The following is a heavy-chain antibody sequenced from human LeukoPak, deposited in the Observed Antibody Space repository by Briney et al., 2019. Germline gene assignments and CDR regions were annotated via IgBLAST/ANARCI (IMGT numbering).Heavy chain of an antibody. Sequence: GGSLRLSCAASGFTFSSYWMTWVRQAPGKGLEWVANIKTDGSQTYYVDSVKGRFNISRDNAKNSLYLQMNSLTVDDTATYYCARGLLEWLRLETYYFHYWGQGSQVTVSS. CDR2: IKTDGSQT. V-gene: IGHV3-7*01. CDR3: ARGLLEWLRLETYYFHY. D-gene: IGHD3-3*01. CDR1: GFTFSSYW. J-gene: IGHJ4*02.